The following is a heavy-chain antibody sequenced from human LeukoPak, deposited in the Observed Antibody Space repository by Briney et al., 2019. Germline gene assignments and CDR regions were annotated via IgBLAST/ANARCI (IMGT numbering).Heavy chain of an antibody. D-gene: IGHD6-6*01. V-gene: IGHV1-3*01. CDR1: GYTFTSYA. J-gene: IGHJ4*02. CDR2: INAGNGNT. CDR3: ARGDSSSDYYFDY. Sequence: ASVKVSCKASGYTFTSYAMHWVRRAPGQRLEWMGWINAGNGNTKYSQKFQGRVTITRDTSASTAYMELSSLRSEDTAVYYCARGDSSSDYYFDYWGQGTLVTVSS.